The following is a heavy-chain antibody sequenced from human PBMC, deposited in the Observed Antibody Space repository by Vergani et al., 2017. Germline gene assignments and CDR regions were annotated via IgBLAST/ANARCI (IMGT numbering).Heavy chain of an antibody. J-gene: IGHJ5*01. V-gene: IGHV3-74*02. Sequence: EVQLVESGGGSVQSGGSLRLSCVASGFSFNTYWMHWVRQVPGKGLMWVARIDEYGNRATYGDFETGRFSISRNNAKNTVFLQMNNLRADDAGVYYCVRTGYCTGIDFNTRFESWGQGALGTGSS. CDR1: GFSFNTYW. CDR3: VRTGYCTGIDFNTRFES. CDR2: IDEYGNRA. D-gene: IGHD2-8*02.